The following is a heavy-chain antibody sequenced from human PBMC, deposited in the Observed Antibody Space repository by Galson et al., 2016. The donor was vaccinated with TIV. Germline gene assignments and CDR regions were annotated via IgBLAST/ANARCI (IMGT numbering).Heavy chain of an antibody. J-gene: IGHJ5*02. CDR3: ARDKSRRGCFDP. Sequence: ETLSLTCSVSGDSINNYFWNWFRQSPGKGLEWIGDIYQSGSTNYNPPLKSRVTISIDTSKRQFSLKLYSVTAADTAVYYCARDKSRRGCFDPWGQGSLVPVSS. CDR1: GDSINNYF. V-gene: IGHV4-59*01. CDR2: IYQSGST.